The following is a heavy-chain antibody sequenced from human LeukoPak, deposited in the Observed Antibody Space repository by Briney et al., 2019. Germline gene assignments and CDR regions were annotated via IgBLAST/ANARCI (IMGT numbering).Heavy chain of an antibody. CDR1: GYTLTELS. CDR3: ATAGCSSTSCYVGEFDY. D-gene: IGHD2-2*01. J-gene: IGHJ4*02. Sequence: ASVKVSCKVSGYTLTELSMHWVRQAPGKGLEWMGGFDPEDGETIYAQKFQGRVTMTEDTSTDTAYMELSSLRSEDTAVYYCATAGCSSTSCYVGEFDYWGQGTLVTVSS. CDR2: FDPEDGET. V-gene: IGHV1-24*01.